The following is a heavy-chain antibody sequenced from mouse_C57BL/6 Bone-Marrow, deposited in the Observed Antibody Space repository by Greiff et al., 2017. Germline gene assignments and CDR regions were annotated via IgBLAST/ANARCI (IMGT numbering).Heavy chain of an antibody. CDR3: ARSEFYGSSYRD. D-gene: IGHD1-1*01. CDR2: IYPRSGNT. V-gene: IGHV1-64*01. Sequence: QVQLKEPGAELVKPGASVKLSCKASGYTFTSYWMHWVKQRPGQGLEWIGEIYPRSGNTYYNEKFKGKATLTADKSSSTAYMELRSLTSEDSAVYFCARSEFYGSSYRDWGQGTTLTVSS. CDR1: GYTFTSYW. J-gene: IGHJ2*01.